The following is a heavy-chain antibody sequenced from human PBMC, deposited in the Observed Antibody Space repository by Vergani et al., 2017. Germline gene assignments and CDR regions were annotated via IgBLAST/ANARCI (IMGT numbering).Heavy chain of an antibody. CDR3: AKAETALITDYYYGMDV. CDR1: GFSFSSYS. V-gene: IGHV3-21*02. CDR2: ISGSSSYV. D-gene: IGHD5-18*01. Sequence: EVQLVESGGGLVKPGGSLRLSCAASGFSFSSYSMNWVRQAPGKGLEWVASISGSSSYVFYRDSVEGRFTITRDSFKNSLYLQMDSLRPEDTALYYCAKAETALITDYYYGMDVWGQGTTVIVS. J-gene: IGHJ6*02.